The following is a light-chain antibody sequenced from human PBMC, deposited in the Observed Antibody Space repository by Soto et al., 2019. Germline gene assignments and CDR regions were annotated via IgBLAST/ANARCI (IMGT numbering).Light chain of an antibody. CDR3: AAWDGSLRGVV. CDR2: RDN. V-gene: IGLV1-47*01. Sequence: QSVLTQPPSASGTPGKRVTSSCSGSSSNIGNNHVYSYQQLPGTAPKLLIYRDNHRPAGVPDRFSGSRSGTSASLAISGLRFEDEADYHCAAWDGSLRGVVFGGGTQLTDL. CDR1: SSNIGNNH. J-gene: IGLJ2*01.